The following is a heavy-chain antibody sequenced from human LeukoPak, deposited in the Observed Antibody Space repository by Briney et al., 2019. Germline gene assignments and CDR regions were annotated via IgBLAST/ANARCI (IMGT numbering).Heavy chain of an antibody. CDR3: GTTLSQLITY. Sequence: SVKVPCKASGGTFSSYAISWVRQAPGQGLEWMGRIIPIFGTANYAQKFQGRVTITTDESTSTAYMELSSLRSEDTAVYYCGTTLSQLITYWGQGTLVTVSS. J-gene: IGHJ4*02. V-gene: IGHV1-69*05. CDR1: GGTFSSYA. D-gene: IGHD5-24*01. CDR2: IIPIFGTA.